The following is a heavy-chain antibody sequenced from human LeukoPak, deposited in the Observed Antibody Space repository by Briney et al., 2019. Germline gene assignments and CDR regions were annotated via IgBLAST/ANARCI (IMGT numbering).Heavy chain of an antibody. CDR3: TTQSGAWNFDY. Sequence: GGSLKLSCAASGFSFSDTWMNWVRQAPGKGLEWVGLIKRKTDDGTTDYAAPEKGRFTISRDDSKNTLYLQMNSLKTEDTAVYYCTTQSGAWNFDYWGQGILVTVSS. J-gene: IGHJ4*02. CDR2: IKRKTDDGTT. D-gene: IGHD1-1*01. V-gene: IGHV3-15*07. CDR1: GFSFSDTW.